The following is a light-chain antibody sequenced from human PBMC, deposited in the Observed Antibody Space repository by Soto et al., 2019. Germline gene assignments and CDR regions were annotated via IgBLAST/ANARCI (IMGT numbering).Light chain of an antibody. CDR1: QTVNNN. CDR2: GAS. Sequence: VVTQAPTNPSVSPGKGDTLSCRASQTVNNNVAWYQLKDGQVPRLLIYGASTRATDIPARFSGSGSGTEFTLTISSLQSEDFAEYHCQQYNNWPQTFGQGTKVDIK. J-gene: IGKJ1*01. V-gene: IGKV3-15*01. CDR3: QQYNNWPQT.